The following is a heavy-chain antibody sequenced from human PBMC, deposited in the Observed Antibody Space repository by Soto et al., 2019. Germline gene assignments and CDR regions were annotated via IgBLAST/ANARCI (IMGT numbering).Heavy chain of an antibody. D-gene: IGHD6-25*01. Sequence: QVQLQESGPGLVKPSGTLSLTCAVSGDSMSSADWWSWVRQPPGKGLEWIGEIHHSGGINYHPSLRSRVTISVDMSKKQFSLNLSSVTAADTAVYFCVCNGYYSLDHWGQGTLVIVSP. CDR2: IHHSGGI. J-gene: IGHJ4*02. CDR1: GDSMSSADW. V-gene: IGHV4-4*02. CDR3: VCNGYYSLDH.